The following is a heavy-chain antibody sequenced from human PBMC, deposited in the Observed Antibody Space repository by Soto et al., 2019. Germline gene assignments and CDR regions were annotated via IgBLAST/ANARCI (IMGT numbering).Heavy chain of an antibody. CDR1: GYTFTSYG. V-gene: IGHV1-18*01. CDR2: ISAYNANT. CDR3: AREDCSSTSCYFDY. D-gene: IGHD2-2*01. J-gene: IGHJ4*02. Sequence: SLKVSCKPSGYTFTSYGISWVRQAPGQGLEWMGWISAYNANTNYVQKLQGRVTMTTDTSTSTAYMELRRLRSEETAVYYCAREDCSSTSCYFDYWGQGTLVTVSS.